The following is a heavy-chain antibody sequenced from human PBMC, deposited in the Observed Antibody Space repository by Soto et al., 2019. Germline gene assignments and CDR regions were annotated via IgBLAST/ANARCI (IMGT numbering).Heavy chain of an antibody. CDR3: ARVQSGYDFAY. V-gene: IGHV1-18*01. CDR1: GYTFTSYG. CDR2: ISANNGNT. J-gene: IGHJ4*02. D-gene: IGHD5-12*01. Sequence: QVQPVQSGAEVKKSGASVKVSCKASGYTFTSYGINWVRQAPGQGLEWMGWISANNGNTHYAQKLQGRVTMTTDTSTSTAYLELRSLRSDDTAVYYCARVQSGYDFAYWGQGTLVTVSS.